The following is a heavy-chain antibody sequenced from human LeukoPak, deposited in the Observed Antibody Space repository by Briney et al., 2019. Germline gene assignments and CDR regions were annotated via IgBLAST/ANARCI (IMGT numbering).Heavy chain of an antibody. CDR2: INHSGST. Sequence: SETLSLTCAVYGGSFSGYYWSWIRQPPGKGLEWIGEINHSGSTNYNPSLKSRVTISVDTSNNQFSLRLSSVTAADTAVYYCAGDRSYSNFAYFDYWGQGTLVTVSS. CDR1: GGSFSGYY. D-gene: IGHD4-11*01. J-gene: IGHJ4*02. CDR3: AGDRSYSNFAYFDY. V-gene: IGHV4-34*01.